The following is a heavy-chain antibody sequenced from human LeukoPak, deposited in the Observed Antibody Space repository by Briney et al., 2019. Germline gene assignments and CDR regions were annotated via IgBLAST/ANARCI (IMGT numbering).Heavy chain of an antibody. V-gene: IGHV3-7*01. CDR2: IKQDGSEK. CDR3: ARNDYGGNPHTDY. CDR1: GFTFSSYW. Sequence: GGSLRLSCAASGFTFSSYWMSWVRQAPGKGLEWVANIKQDGSEKYYVDSVKGRFTISRDNAKNSLYLQMNSLRAEDTAVYYCARNDYGGNPHTDYWGQGTLVTVSS. J-gene: IGHJ4*02. D-gene: IGHD4-17*01.